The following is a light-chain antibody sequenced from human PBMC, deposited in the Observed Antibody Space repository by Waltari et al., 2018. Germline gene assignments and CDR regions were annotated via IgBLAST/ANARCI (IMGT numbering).Light chain of an antibody. CDR1: SSNSAPLD. V-gene: IGLV1-40*01. CDR3: QSYDNRLSYV. CDR2: SSK. J-gene: IGLJ1*01. Sequence: QSLLTQPPSVSGAPGQRVTISCTGSSSNSAPLDVHLSHHLPGQAPKLLIFSSKNRPSGVPDRFSGFKSGTSAFLAITGIQAEDEGDYYCQSYDNRLSYVFGSGTKVNVL.